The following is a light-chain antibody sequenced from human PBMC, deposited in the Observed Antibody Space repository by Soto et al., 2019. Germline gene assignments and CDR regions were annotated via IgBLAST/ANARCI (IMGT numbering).Light chain of an antibody. V-gene: IGKV4-1*01. CDR3: QQYYSTPT. CDR1: QSVLYSSNNKNY. J-gene: IGKJ4*01. Sequence: DIVMTQSPDSLAVSLGERATINCKSSQSVLYSSNNKNYLAWYQQKPGQPPKLLIYWASTRESGVPDRFSGSGSETDFTHTISSLQAEDVAVYYCQQYYSTPTFGGGTKVEIK. CDR2: WAS.